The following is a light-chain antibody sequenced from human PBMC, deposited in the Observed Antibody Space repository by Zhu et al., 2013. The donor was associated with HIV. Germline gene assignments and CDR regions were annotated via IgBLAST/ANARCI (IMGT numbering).Light chain of an antibody. V-gene: IGLV2-14*03. CDR2: DVS. CDR1: SSDVGGYNY. J-gene: IGLJ1*01. CDR3: SSYTSSSTYV. Sequence: QSALTQPASVSGSPGQSITISCPGTSSDVGGYNYVSWYQQHPGKAPKLMIYDVSNRPSGVSIRFSGSKSGNTASLTISGLQAEDEADYYCSSYTSSSTYVFGTGTKVTVL.